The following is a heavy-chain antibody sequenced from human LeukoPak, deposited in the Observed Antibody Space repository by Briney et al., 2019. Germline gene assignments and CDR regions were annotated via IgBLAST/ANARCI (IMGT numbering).Heavy chain of an antibody. J-gene: IGHJ6*03. CDR2: IYTSGST. CDR3: ASGGVVPATYYYYYYMDV. Sequence: SQTLSLTCTVSGGSISSGSYYWSWIRRPAGKGLEWIGRIYTSGSTNYNPSLKSRVTISVDTSKNQFSLKLSSVTAADTAVYYCASGGVVPATYYYYYYMDVWGKGTTVTVSS. D-gene: IGHD2-2*01. CDR1: GGSISSGSYY. V-gene: IGHV4-61*02.